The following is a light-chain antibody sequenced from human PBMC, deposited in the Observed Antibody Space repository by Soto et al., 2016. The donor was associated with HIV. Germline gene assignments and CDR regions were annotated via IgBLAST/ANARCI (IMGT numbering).Light chain of an antibody. CDR1: DIGSKS. CDR2: NDG. V-gene: IGLV3-21*03. Sequence: SYVLPQPPSVSVAPGKTARITCGGNDIGSKSVHWYQQKPGQAPVLVVYNDGDRPSGIPERFSGSNSGNTATLTITRVEAGDEADYYCQVWDATSECVLFGGGTKLTVL. CDR3: QVWDATSECVL. J-gene: IGLJ2*01.